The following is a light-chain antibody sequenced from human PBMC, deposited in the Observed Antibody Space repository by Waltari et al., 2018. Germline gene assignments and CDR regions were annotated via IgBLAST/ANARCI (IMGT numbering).Light chain of an antibody. CDR1: SSNIGAGYD. J-gene: IGLJ2*01. V-gene: IGLV1-40*01. CDR2: GNS. Sequence: QSVLTQPPSVSGAPGQRVTISCTGSSSNIGAGYDVPWYQQLPGTAPKLLIYGNSNRPSGVPDRFSGSKSGTSASLASTGLQAEDEADYYCQSYDSSLSGSSVVFGGGTKLTVL. CDR3: QSYDSSLSGSSVV.